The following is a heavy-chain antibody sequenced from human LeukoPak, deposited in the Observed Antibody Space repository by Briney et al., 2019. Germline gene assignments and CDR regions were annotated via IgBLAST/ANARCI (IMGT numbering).Heavy chain of an antibody. D-gene: IGHD4-17*01. J-gene: IGHJ4*02. CDR2: ISSSSTI. CDR1: GFTFSSYS. Sequence: GGSLRLSCAASGFTFSSYSMNWVRQAPGKELEWVSYISSSSTIYYADSVKGRFTISRDNAKNSLYLQMNSLRAEDTAVYYCARTTVTWFGLDYWGQGTLVTVSS. V-gene: IGHV3-48*01. CDR3: ARTTVTWFGLDY.